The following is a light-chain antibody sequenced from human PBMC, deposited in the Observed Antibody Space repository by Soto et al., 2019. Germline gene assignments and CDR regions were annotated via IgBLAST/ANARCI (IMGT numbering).Light chain of an antibody. CDR1: NSDVGTFYF. CDR2: DVT. J-gene: IGLJ1*01. Sequence: QSVLTQLRSVSGSPGQSVTISCTGTNSDVGTFYFVSWYQQYPDKGPKLIIYDVTERPSGVPDRFSGSKSGNTASLTISGLQAEDEADYYCCSYAGSYTYVFGSGTKVTVL. V-gene: IGLV2-11*01. CDR3: CSYAGSYTYV.